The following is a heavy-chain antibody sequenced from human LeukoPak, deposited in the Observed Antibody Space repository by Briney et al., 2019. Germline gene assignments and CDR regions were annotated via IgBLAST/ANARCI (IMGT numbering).Heavy chain of an antibody. V-gene: IGHV4-39*07. D-gene: IGHD4-17*01. J-gene: IGHJ6*03. CDR3: ARNPTANYYYYYYMDV. CDR2: IYYSGST. Sequence: SETLSLTCTVSGGSISSSSYYWGWIRQPPGKGLEWIGSIYYSGSTNYNPSLKSRVTISVDTSKNQFSLKLSSVTAADTAVYYCARNPTANYYYYYYMDVWGKGTTVTVSS. CDR1: GGSISSSSYY.